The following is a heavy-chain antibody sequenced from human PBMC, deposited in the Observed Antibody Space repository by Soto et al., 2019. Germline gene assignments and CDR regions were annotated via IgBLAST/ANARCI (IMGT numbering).Heavy chain of an antibody. CDR2: VYDNGRP. J-gene: IGHJ4*02. V-gene: IGHV4-59*01. D-gene: IGHD3-9*01. CDR3: GRGVGSSPQRY. Sequence: ASETLSLTCTISGGSISVYYWSWIRQSPRQGLEWIGYVYDNGRPYYSPSLKSRVTISADTSKNQISLKLTSATAPDTAVYYCGRGVGSSPQRYWGRGTMVTVSS. CDR1: GGSISVYY.